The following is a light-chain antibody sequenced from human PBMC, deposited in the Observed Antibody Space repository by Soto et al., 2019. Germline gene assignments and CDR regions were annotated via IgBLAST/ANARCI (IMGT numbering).Light chain of an antibody. CDR3: QHYDNSPLT. CDR2: GGS. CDR1: QSVSTNY. V-gene: IGKV3-20*01. J-gene: IGKJ4*01. Sequence: EMVLTQSPGTLSLSPGERATLSCRASQSVSTNYLAWYQQIPGQAPRLLIYGGSSRATGIPDSFSGSGSGTDFTLTINRLEPEDFTVYYCQHYDNSPLTFGGGTKVEIK.